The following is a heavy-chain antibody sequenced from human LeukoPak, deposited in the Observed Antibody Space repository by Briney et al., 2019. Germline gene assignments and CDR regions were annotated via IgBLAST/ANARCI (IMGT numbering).Heavy chain of an antibody. CDR2: IYHSGST. Sequence: SETLSLTCTVSGGSISTYYWTWIRQPPGKGLEWMGYIYHSGSTKYNPSLKSRVTISVDTSKNQFSLKLSSVTAADTAVYYCARQELAYYFDYWGQGTLVTVSS. V-gene: IGHV4-59*08. D-gene: IGHD1-26*01. CDR1: GGSISTYY. J-gene: IGHJ4*02. CDR3: ARQELAYYFDY.